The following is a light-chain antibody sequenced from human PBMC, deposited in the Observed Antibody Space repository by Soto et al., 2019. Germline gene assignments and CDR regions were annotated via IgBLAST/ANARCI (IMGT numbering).Light chain of an antibody. CDR3: QQLNSYPHIT. CDR2: AAS. J-gene: IGKJ3*01. CDR1: QGISSY. V-gene: IGKV1-9*01. Sequence: DIQLTQSPSFLSASVGDRVTITCRASQGISSYLAWYQQKPGKAPKLLIYAASTLQSGVPSRFSGSASGTEFTLTISSLQPEDFATYYCQQLNSYPHITFGPGTKVDIK.